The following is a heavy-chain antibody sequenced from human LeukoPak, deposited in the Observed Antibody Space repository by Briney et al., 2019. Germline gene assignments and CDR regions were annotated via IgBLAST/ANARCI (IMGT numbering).Heavy chain of an antibody. V-gene: IGHV3-30*04. J-gene: IGHJ5*02. Sequence: PGGSLRLSCSGAGFTFRDSAFHWVRQAPGKGLEWVAVISDDGSKRFYADSVKGRFTISRDNSRDTLYLQMQTLRPEDSAVYYCARESGFMMVGEINADNWFDPWGQGTPVTVSS. CDR1: GFTFRDSA. D-gene: IGHD3-3*01. CDR3: ARESGFMMVGEINADNWFDP. CDR2: ISDDGSKR.